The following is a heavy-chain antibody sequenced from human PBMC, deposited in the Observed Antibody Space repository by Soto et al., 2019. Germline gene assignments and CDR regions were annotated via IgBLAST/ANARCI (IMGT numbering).Heavy chain of an antibody. CDR3: ARGLARRYSSSWYYNY. J-gene: IGHJ4*02. V-gene: IGHV4-34*01. Sequence: SETLSLTCAVYGGSFSGYYWSWIRQPPGKGLEWIGEINHSGSTNYNPSLKSRVTISVDTSKNQFSLKLSYVTAADTAVYYCARGLARRYSSSWYYNYWGQGTLVTVSS. CDR1: GGSFSGYY. CDR2: INHSGST. D-gene: IGHD6-13*01.